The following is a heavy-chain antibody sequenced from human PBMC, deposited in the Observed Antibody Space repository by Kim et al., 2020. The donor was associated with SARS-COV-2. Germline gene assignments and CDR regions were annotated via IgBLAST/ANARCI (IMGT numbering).Heavy chain of an antibody. CDR1: GGSISSCGYY. CDR2: IYYSGST. V-gene: IGHV4-31*03. J-gene: IGHJ5*02. Sequence: SETLSLTCTVSGGSISSCGYYWSWIRQHPGKGLEWIGYIYYSGSTYYNPSLKSRVTISVDTSKNPFSLKLSSVTAADTAVYYCAREPSSASSMNLCWFDPWGQGTLVTVSS. D-gene: IGHD3-22*01. CDR3: AREPSSASSMNLCWFDP.